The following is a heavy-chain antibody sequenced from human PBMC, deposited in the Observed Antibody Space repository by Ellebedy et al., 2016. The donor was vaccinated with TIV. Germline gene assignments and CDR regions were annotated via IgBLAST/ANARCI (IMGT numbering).Heavy chain of an antibody. D-gene: IGHD5-18*01. CDR3: ARDRTPGDGYWVFDQ. V-gene: IGHV3-23*01. J-gene: IGHJ4*02. CDR1: VFTFSSYA. CDR2: ISSTGSRT. Sequence: GESLKISCAASVFTFSSYAMSWVRQAPGKGLEWVSTISSTGSRTYYADSVEGRFTISRDNSKSTVDLQMNSLRAEDTAIYYCARDRTPGDGYWVFDQWGQGALVTVSS.